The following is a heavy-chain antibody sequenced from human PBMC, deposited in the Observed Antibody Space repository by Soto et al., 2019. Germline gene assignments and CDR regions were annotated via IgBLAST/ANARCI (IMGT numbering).Heavy chain of an antibody. CDR2: ISYDGSEK. D-gene: IGHD2-2*01. CDR1: VFTFNTYG. J-gene: IGHJ4*02. Sequence: QAWGSLRLSCASSVFTFNTYGMHWVRQAPGKVLEWVAVISYDGSEKYYVDSVKGRFTISKDNSKNTLYLQMNSLRPEDTAVYYCAKSPNFDCSSPNCYQYYFDHWGQGTRVTVSS. CDR3: AKSPNFDCSSPNCYQYYFDH. V-gene: IGHV3-30*18.